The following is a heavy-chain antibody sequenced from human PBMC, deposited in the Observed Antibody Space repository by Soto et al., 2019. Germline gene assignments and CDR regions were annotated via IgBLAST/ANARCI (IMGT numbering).Heavy chain of an antibody. D-gene: IGHD2-15*01. CDR2: IWYDGSNK. Sequence: PGGSLRLSCAASGVTFSSYGMHWVRQAPGKGLEWVAVIWYDGSNKYYADSVKGRFTISRDNSKNTLYLQMNSLRAEDTAVYYCASEYCRGGRCYYYGMDVWGQGTTVTVPS. V-gene: IGHV3-33*01. CDR1: GVTFSSYG. CDR3: ASEYCRGGRCYYYGMDV. J-gene: IGHJ6*02.